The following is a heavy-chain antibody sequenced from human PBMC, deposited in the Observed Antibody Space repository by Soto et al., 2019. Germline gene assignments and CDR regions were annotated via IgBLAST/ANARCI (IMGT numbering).Heavy chain of an antibody. CDR2: IYHDGTT. J-gene: IGHJ6*02. D-gene: IGHD4-17*01. Sequence: QVQLQESGPGLVRPSGTLSLSCAVSGASISSSNWWSWVRQTPGRGLEWIAEIYHDGTTNYNPSLKSRVGMSVDKSKNDFSLTLRSVTAADTAVYYCTRDRRMVTTSGAFYYCGMDAWGHGTAVIVSS. V-gene: IGHV4-4*02. CDR3: TRDRRMVTTSGAFYYCGMDA. CDR1: GASISSSNW.